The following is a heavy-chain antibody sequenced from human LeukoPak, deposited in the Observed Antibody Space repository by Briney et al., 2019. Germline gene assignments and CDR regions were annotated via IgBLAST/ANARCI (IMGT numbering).Heavy chain of an antibody. J-gene: IGHJ5*02. Sequence: SETLSLTCAVYGGSFSGYYWSWIRQPPGKGLEWMGEINHSGSTNYNPSLKSRVTISVDTSKNQFSLKLSSVTAAYTAVYYCARSKRITIFGVKTSFDPWGQGTLVTVSS. CDR3: ARSKRITIFGVKTSFDP. D-gene: IGHD3-3*01. V-gene: IGHV4-34*01. CDR1: GGSFSGYY. CDR2: INHSGST.